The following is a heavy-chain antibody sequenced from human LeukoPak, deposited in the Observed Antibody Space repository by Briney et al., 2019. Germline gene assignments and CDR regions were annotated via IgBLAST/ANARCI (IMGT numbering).Heavy chain of an antibody. J-gene: IGHJ5*02. CDR2: ISSSSSYI. CDR3: AKGSDIVVPNWFDP. Sequence: GGSLRLSCAASGFTFSSYSMNWVRQAPGKGLEWVSSISSSSSYIYYADSVKGRFTISRDNSKNTLYLQMNSLRAEDTAVYYCAKGSDIVVPNWFDPWGQGTLVTVSS. D-gene: IGHD2-2*01. CDR1: GFTFSSYS. V-gene: IGHV3-21*04.